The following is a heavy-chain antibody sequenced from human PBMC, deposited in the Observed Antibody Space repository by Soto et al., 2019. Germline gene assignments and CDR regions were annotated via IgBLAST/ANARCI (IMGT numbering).Heavy chain of an antibody. J-gene: IGHJ4*02. CDR3: ANDGRRLPLDY. CDR2: ISYDGSNR. V-gene: IGHV3-30*18. Sequence: GGSLRLSCGASGFTFSSYGMHWGRQAPGKGLQWVAVISYDGSNRYYADSVKGRFTISRDNSKNTLYLQMNSLRAEDTAVYYCANDGRRLPLDYWGQGTLVTVSS. CDR1: GFTFSSYG. D-gene: IGHD6-25*01.